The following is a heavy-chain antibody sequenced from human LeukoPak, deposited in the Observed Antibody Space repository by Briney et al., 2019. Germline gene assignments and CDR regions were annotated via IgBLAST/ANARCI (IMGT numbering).Heavy chain of an antibody. J-gene: IGHJ4*02. CDR3: ARDKGPTYYYGSGSPVSSPPPRYYFDY. V-gene: IGHV1-2*02. CDR1: GYSFTNHD. CDR2: INPNSGGT. D-gene: IGHD3-10*01. Sequence: ASVKVSCKTSGYSFTNHDMHWVRQAPGQSLEWMGWINPNSGGTNYAQKFQGRVTMTRDTSISTAYMELSRLRSDDTAVYYCARDKGPTYYYGSGSPVSSPPPRYYFDYWGQGTLVTVSS.